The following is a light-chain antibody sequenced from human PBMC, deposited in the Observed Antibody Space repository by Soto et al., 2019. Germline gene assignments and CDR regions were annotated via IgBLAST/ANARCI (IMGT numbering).Light chain of an antibody. V-gene: IGKV1-5*03. J-gene: IGKJ4*01. CDR2: KTS. CDR1: QSIGSW. Sequence: DTQMTQSPSTLSASVGDRVTITCRASQSIGSWLAWYQQKPGKAPKLLIYKTSILENGVPSRFSGSGSGTEFTLSISSLQPDDFATYYCQQYDNLPLTFGGGTKVDIK. CDR3: QQYDNLPLT.